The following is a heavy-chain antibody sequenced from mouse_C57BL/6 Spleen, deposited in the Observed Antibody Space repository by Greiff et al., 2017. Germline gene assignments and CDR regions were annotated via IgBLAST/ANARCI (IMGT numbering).Heavy chain of an antibody. CDR2: ISYSGST. D-gene: IGHD1-1*01. Sequence: VQLKESGPGLAKPSQTLSLTCSVTGYSITSDYWNWIRKFPGNKLEYMGYISYSGSTYYNPSLKSRISITRDTSKNQYYLQLNSVTTEDTATYYCARYIDYYGSTSYFDVWGTGTTVTVSS. CDR1: GYSITSDY. CDR3: ARYIDYYGSTSYFDV. V-gene: IGHV3-8*01. J-gene: IGHJ1*03.